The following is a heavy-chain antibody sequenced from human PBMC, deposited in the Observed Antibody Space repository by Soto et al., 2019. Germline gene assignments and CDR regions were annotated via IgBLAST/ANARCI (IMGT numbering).Heavy chain of an antibody. Sequence: GESLKISCEASGYSFPNFWIGWVRQMPGKGLQWMGIIHPGNSDIRYSPSFQGQVTISADKSISTVYLQWSSVKASDSATYFCVRHVNGLNPLDCWGQGTQVTVSS. CDR1: GYSFPNFW. CDR3: VRHVNGLNPLDC. CDR2: IHPGNSDI. V-gene: IGHV5-51*01. J-gene: IGHJ4*02. D-gene: IGHD2-8*01.